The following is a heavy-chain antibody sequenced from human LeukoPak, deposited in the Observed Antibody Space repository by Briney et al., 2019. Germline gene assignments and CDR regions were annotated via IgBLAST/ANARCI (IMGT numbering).Heavy chain of an antibody. CDR3: AKGYCSGSNCFYFYYGMDV. CDR1: GFTISSYW. D-gene: IGHD2-15*01. Sequence: PGGSLRLSCAGSGFTISSYWMTWVRQAPGKGLEWVANIKQDGSEKYYVDSVKGRFTISRDNAKNSLYLQMNNLRAADTAVYYCAKGYCSGSNCFYFYYGMDVWGQGTTVTVSS. V-gene: IGHV3-7*01. J-gene: IGHJ6*02. CDR2: IKQDGSEK.